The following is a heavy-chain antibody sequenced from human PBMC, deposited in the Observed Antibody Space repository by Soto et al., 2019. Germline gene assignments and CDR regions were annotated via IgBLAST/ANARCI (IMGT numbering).Heavy chain of an antibody. J-gene: IGHJ6*02. CDR1: GYTFSSYG. V-gene: IGHV1-18*01. CDR2: VSPYDGYT. CDR3: ARGGYYDSSGSRNYFYYGMNV. D-gene: IGHD3-22*01. Sequence: QVQLVQSGAEVKKPGASVKVSCKASGYTFSSYGINWVRQAPGQGLEWLGWVSPYDGYTNYAQILQGRVSMPTDTATTAAYREVRRPRCADTAVYYCARGGYYDSSGSRNYFYYGMNVWGQGTTVTVSS.